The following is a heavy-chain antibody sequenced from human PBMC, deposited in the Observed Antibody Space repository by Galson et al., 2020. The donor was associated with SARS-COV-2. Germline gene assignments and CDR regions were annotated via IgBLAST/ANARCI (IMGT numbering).Heavy chain of an antibody. CDR3: ARTLSAYNVWGNSGFFDF. V-gene: IGHV3-66*01. CDR2: IYRDGTT. D-gene: IGHD3-16*01. CDR1: GFTVTSKN. J-gene: IGHJ4*02. Sequence: GESLKISCVAAGFTVTSKNINWVRRSPGKGLEWVSVIYRDGTTFYADSVKGRSTIFRDYSKNTVYLQMDSLRVDDTAVYHCARTLSAYNVWGNSGFFDFWGQGTLVTVSS.